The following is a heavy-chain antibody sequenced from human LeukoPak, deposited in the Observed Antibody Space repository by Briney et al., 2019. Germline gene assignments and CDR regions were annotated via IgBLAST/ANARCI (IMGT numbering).Heavy chain of an antibody. Sequence: SETLSLTCAVSGGPISTYYWSWIRQPPGKGLEWIGFIYYSGSTNYNPSLKSRVTISIDTSKNEFSLKLSSVTAADTAVYYCATTYYGGDSYWYFDLWGRGTLVTVSS. CDR1: GGPISTYY. J-gene: IGHJ2*01. CDR3: ATTYYGGDSYWYFDL. V-gene: IGHV4-59*08. CDR2: IYYSGST. D-gene: IGHD4-23*01.